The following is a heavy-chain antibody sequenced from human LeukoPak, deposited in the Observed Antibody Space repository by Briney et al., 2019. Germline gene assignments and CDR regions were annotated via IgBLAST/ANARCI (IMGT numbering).Heavy chain of an antibody. V-gene: IGHV1-8*01. CDR1: GYTFTQKD. CDR3: GRGFYYYGLDV. Sequence: SVKVSCKASGYTFTQKDINWVRQAPGQGLEWMGWMNPKNGNTGYAQKFQGRVTMTRGTSIDTAYMELNALTSDDTAAYYCGRGFYYYGLDVWGLGTTVIVS. CDR2: MNPKNGNT. J-gene: IGHJ6*02.